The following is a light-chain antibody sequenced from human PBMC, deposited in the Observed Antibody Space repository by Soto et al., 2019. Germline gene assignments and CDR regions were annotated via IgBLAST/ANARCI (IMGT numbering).Light chain of an antibody. CDR3: SSYAATNNYV. V-gene: IGLV2-8*01. CDR2: EVT. CDR1: SSDVGGYNF. J-gene: IGLJ1*01. Sequence: QSVLTQPPSASGSPGQSVPISCTGTSSDVGGYNFVSWYRQYPGKAPQLIIYEVTKRPSGFPDRFSGSKSGNTASLTVSGLQAEDEADYYCSSYAATNNYVFGSGTNVTVL.